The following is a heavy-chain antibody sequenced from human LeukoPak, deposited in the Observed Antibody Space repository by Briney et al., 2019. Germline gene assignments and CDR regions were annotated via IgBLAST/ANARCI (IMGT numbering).Heavy chain of an antibody. J-gene: IGHJ6*03. V-gene: IGHV1-8*01. CDR3: ARGVYSNYGPYYYYYMDV. D-gene: IGHD4-11*01. CDR1: GYTFTSYD. CDR2: MNPNSGNT. Sequence: GASVKVTCKASGYTFTSYDINWVRQATGQGLEWMGWMNPNSGNTGYAQKFQGRVTITRNTSISTAYMELSSLRSEDTAVYYCARGVYSNYGPYYYYYMDVWGKGTTVTVSS.